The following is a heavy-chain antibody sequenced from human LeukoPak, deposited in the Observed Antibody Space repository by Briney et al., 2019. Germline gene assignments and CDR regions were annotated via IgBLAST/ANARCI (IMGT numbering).Heavy chain of an antibody. CDR1: GYTFTSYG. D-gene: IGHD3-9*01. J-gene: IGHJ3*02. Sequence: GASVKVSCKASGYTFTSYGISWVGQATGQGLEWMGWISAYNGNTNYAQKLQGRVTMTTDTSTSTAYMELRSLRSDDTAVYYCARSPGNQFYDILTGYYVGHDAFDIWGQGTMVTVSS. V-gene: IGHV1-18*01. CDR2: ISAYNGNT. CDR3: ARSPGNQFYDILTGYYVGHDAFDI.